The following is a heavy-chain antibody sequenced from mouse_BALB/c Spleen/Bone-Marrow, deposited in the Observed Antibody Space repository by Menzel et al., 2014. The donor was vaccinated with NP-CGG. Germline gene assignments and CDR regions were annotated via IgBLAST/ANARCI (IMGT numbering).Heavy chain of an antibody. CDR1: GFTFSSYY. D-gene: IGHD4-1*01. V-gene: IGHV5-6-2*01. J-gene: IGHJ2*01. Sequence: EVQLVESGGGLVKLGGSLRLSCAASGFTFSSYYMSWVRQTPEKRLELVAAINSNGGSTYYPDTVKGRFTISRDNAKNTLCLQMSSLESEDSALYCCAGGGWDGYFDYWGQGTTLTVSS. CDR3: AGGGWDGYFDY. CDR2: INSNGGST.